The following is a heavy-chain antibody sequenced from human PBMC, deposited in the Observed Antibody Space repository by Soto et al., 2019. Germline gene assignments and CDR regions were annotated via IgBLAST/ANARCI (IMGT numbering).Heavy chain of an antibody. CDR3: ASRGRNIRGYSYGKEGGYYYYGMDV. V-gene: IGHV1-69*13. D-gene: IGHD5-18*01. J-gene: IGHJ6*02. CDR2: IIPIFGTA. CDR1: GGTFSSYA. Sequence: ASVKVSCTASGGTFSSYASIWVRQAPGQGLEWMGGIIPIFGTANYAQKFQGRVTITADESTSTAYMELSSLRSEDTAVYYCASRGRNIRGYSYGKEGGYYYYGMDVWGQGTTVTVSS.